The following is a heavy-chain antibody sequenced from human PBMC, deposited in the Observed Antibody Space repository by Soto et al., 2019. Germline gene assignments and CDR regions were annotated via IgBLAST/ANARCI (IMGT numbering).Heavy chain of an antibody. D-gene: IGHD3-16*01. CDR2: MNPGSGDT. CDR1: GYSFTNND. CDR3: ARMETFGSLNWSDP. V-gene: IGHV1-8*01. J-gene: IGHJ5*02. Sequence: ASVKVSCKASGYSFTNNDVSWVRQATGQGLEWMGWMNPGSGDTGYAQKFQGRVTMTRDISIATAYMELSSLRSDDTAIYYCARMETFGSLNWSDPWGQGTPVTVYS.